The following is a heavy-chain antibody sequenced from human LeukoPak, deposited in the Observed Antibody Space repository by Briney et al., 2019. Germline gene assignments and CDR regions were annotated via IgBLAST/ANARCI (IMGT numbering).Heavy chain of an antibody. Sequence: GGSLRLSCAASGFTFSDAWMNWVRQAPGKGLEWVGRIKSKADGGTIDYAAPVKGRFTVSRDDSKNTVYMQMNSLKTEDTAVYYCSYYYDSSGYVDYWGQGTLVTVSS. J-gene: IGHJ4*02. CDR1: GFTFSDAW. V-gene: IGHV3-15*01. CDR3: SYYYDSSGYVDY. CDR2: IKSKADGGTI. D-gene: IGHD3-22*01.